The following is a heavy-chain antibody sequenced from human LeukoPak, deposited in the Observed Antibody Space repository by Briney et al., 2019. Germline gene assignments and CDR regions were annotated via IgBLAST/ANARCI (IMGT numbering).Heavy chain of an antibody. CDR3: ARGSGSGSYYPRFDY. Sequence: WIRQAPGKGLEWVSSISSSSDYIYYADSVKGRFTISRDNAKNSLYVQMNSLRAEDTAVYYCARGSGSGSYYPRFDYWGQGTLVTVSS. CDR2: ISSSSDYI. D-gene: IGHD3-10*01. J-gene: IGHJ4*02. V-gene: IGHV3-21*01.